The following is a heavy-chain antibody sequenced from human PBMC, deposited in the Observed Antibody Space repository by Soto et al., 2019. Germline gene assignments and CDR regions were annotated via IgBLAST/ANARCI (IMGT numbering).Heavy chain of an antibody. CDR3: ASDSSSWSVDY. CDR1: GGSFSGYY. J-gene: IGHJ4*02. CDR2: INHSGST. V-gene: IGHV4-34*01. D-gene: IGHD6-13*01. Sequence: SETLSLTCAVYGGSFSGYYWSWIRQPPGKGLEWIEEINHSGSTNYNPSLKSRVTISVDTSKNQFYLKLSSVTAADTAVYYCASDSSSWSVDYRGQGTLVTVSS.